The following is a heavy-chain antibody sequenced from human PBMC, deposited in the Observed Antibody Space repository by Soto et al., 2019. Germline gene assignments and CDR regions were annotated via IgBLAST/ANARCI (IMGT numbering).Heavy chain of an antibody. V-gene: IGHV3-23*01. CDR2: ISGSGGST. D-gene: IGHD2-15*01. J-gene: IGHJ4*02. Sequence: EVQLLESGGGLVQPGGSLRLSCAASGFTFSSYAMSWVRQAPGKGLDWVSAISGSGGSTYYADSVKGRFTISRDNSKDTLYLQMNSLRAEDTAVYYCAKDGAATPLNLRYNKHDYWGQGTLVTVSS. CDR3: AKDGAATPLNLRYNKHDY. CDR1: GFTFSSYA.